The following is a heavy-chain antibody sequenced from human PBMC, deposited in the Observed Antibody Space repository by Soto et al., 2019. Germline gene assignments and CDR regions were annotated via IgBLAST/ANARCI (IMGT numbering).Heavy chain of an antibody. V-gene: IGHV4-4*02. Sequence: SETLSLTCTVSGCSMYIYTWWTWVGQFPGRGLEWIGEIYYSGSTNYNPSLKSRVTISVDTSKNQFSLKLSSVTAADTAVYFCARRYGLSAFDIWGQGRMVT. J-gene: IGHJ3*02. D-gene: IGHD3-10*01. CDR3: ARRYGLSAFDI. CDR1: GCSMYIYTW. CDR2: IYYSGST.